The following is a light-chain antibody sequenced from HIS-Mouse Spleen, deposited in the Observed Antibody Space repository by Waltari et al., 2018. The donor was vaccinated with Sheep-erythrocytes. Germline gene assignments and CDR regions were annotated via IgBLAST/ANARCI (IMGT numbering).Light chain of an antibody. CDR2: DAS. CDR1: QSVSSY. V-gene: IGKV3-11*01. Sequence: IVLTQSPATLSLSPGQRATLSCRASQSVSSYLAWYQQKPGQAPRHLIYDASNRATGIPARFSGSGSGTDFTLTISSLEPEDFAVYYCQQRSNWYTFGQGTKLEIK. CDR3: QQRSNWYT. J-gene: IGKJ2*01.